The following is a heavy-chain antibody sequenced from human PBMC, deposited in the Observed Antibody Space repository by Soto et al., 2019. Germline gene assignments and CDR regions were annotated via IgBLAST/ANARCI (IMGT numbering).Heavy chain of an antibody. Sequence: EVQLLESGGGLVQPGGSLRLSCAASGFTCSSYAMSWVRQAPGKGLEWVSAISGSGGSTYYADAVKGRFTISRDNSKSTLYLQMSSLRAEDTAEYYCAKGPPSGYHPVVAAVYYMDVWGNGTTVTVSS. CDR3: AKGPPSGYHPVVAAVYYMDV. D-gene: IGHD2-15*01. CDR2: ISGSGGST. J-gene: IGHJ6*03. CDR1: GFTCSSYA. V-gene: IGHV3-23*01.